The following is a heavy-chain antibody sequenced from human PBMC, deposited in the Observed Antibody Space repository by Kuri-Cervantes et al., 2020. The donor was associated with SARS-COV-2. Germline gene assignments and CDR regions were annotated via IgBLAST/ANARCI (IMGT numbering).Heavy chain of an antibody. V-gene: IGHV1-3*01. D-gene: IGHD1-26*01. J-gene: IGHJ4*02. Sequence: ASVKVSCKASGYTFTSYTVHWVRQAPGQSPEWLAWINAGNGNTRYSQKLQGRVTMTTDTSTSTAYMELRSLRSDDTAVYYCARERWVGALDYWGQGTLVTVSS. CDR2: INAGNGNT. CDR3: ARERWVGALDY. CDR1: GYTFTSYT.